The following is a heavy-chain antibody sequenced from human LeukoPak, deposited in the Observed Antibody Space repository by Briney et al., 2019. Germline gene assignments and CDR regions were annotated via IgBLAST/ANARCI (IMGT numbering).Heavy chain of an antibody. Sequence: ASVTVSCKASGYTFTGYYMHWVRQAPGQGLEWMGWINPNSGGTNYAQKFQGRVTMTRDTSISTAYMEVRRPRSDHTAVYYCARVGGATTFYFDYWGQGTLVTVSS. CDR1: GYTFTGYY. V-gene: IGHV1-2*02. J-gene: IGHJ4*02. CDR3: ARVGGATTFYFDY. D-gene: IGHD1-26*01. CDR2: INPNSGGT.